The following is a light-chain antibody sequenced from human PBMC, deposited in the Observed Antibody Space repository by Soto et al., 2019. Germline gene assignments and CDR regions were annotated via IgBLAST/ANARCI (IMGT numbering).Light chain of an antibody. J-gene: IGKJ1*01. CDR1: QSVTSSD. CDR3: QQYGSSPLT. V-gene: IGKV3-20*01. Sequence: EVVLTQSPGTLSLSPGERATLSCRASQSVTSSDLAWYQQKPGQAPRLLISGASSRATGIPDRFSGSGSGTDFTLTISRLEPEDFAVYYCQQYGSSPLTFGQGTKVDIK. CDR2: GAS.